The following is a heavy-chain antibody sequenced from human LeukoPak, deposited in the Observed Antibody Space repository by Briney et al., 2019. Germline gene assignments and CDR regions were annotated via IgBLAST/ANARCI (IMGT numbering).Heavy chain of an antibody. V-gene: IGHV3-30-3*01. D-gene: IGHD2-15*01. CDR3: TRDRLVALDY. CDR2: ISYDGSNK. J-gene: IGHJ4*02. Sequence: PGRSLRLSCTASGFTISRSAMHWVRQAPGKGLEWVALISYDGSNKYYADSVKGRFTISRDNSRNTLYLQMNTLRTEDTAVYYCTRDRLVALDYWGQGTLVTVSS. CDR1: GFTISRSA.